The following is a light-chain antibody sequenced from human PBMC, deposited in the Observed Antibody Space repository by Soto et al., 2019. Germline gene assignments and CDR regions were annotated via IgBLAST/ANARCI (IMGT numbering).Light chain of an antibody. CDR2: DVS. CDR1: SDVGGYNY. Sequence: QSALTQPASVSGSPGQSITISWTGSDVGGYNYVSWYQQHPGKAPKLMIYDVSNRPSGVSNRFSGSKSGNTASLTISGLQVEDEDDYYCSSYTNSNTLVFGTGTKVTAL. CDR3: SSYTNSNTLV. V-gene: IGLV2-14*01. J-gene: IGLJ1*01.